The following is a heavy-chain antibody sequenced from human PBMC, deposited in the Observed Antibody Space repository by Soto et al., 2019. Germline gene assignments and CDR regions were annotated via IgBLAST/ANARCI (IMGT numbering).Heavy chain of an antibody. CDR1: GFTFSSYA. J-gene: IGHJ6*02. Sequence: GGSLRLSCAASGFTFSSYAMHWVRQAPGKGLEWVAVISYDGSNKYYADSVKGRFTISRDNSKNTLYLQMNSLRAEDTAVYYCARDRYPITVRYYYYYGMDVWGQGTTVTVS. D-gene: IGHD4-17*01. CDR3: ARDRYPITVRYYYYYGMDV. V-gene: IGHV3-30-3*01. CDR2: ISYDGSNK.